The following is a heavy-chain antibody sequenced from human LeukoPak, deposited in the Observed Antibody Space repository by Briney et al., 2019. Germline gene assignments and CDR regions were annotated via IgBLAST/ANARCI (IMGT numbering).Heavy chain of an antibody. Sequence: GGSLRLSCAASGFTFTNYWLHWVRQVPGKGLVWVSRIKSDGSSTHYADSVKGRFTISRDNARNTLYLQMNSLRAEDTAVYYCASELRLGYWGQGILVTVSS. CDR3: ASELRLGY. V-gene: IGHV3-74*01. CDR1: GFTFTNYW. J-gene: IGHJ4*02. CDR2: IKSDGSST. D-gene: IGHD3-10*01.